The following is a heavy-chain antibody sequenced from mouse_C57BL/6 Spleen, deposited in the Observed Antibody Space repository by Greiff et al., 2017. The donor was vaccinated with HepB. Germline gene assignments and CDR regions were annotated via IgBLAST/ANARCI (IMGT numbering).Heavy chain of an antibody. J-gene: IGHJ1*03. Sequence: EVQRVESGEGLVKPGGSLKLSCAASGFTFSSYAMSWVRQTPEKRLEWVAYISSGGDYIYYADTVKGRFTISRDNARNTLYLQMSSLKSEDTAMYYCTRNDGYHWYFDVWGTGTTVTVSS. V-gene: IGHV5-9-1*02. CDR3: TRNDGYHWYFDV. CDR2: ISSGGDYI. D-gene: IGHD2-3*01. CDR1: GFTFSSYA.